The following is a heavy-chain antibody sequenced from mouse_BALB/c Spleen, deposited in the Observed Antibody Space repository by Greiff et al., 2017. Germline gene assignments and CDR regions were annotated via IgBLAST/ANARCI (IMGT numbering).Heavy chain of an antibody. D-gene: IGHD2-1*01. CDR1: GFTFSSYT. J-gene: IGHJ4*01. V-gene: IGHV5-9*03. CDR3: ARYGKSAMDY. CDR2: ISSGGGNT. Sequence: EVNVVESGGGLVKPGGSLKLSCAASGFTFSSYTMSWVRQTPEKRLEWVATISSGGGNTYYPDSVKGRFTISRDNAKNNLYLQMSSLRSEDTALYYCARYGKSAMDYWGQGTSVTVSS.